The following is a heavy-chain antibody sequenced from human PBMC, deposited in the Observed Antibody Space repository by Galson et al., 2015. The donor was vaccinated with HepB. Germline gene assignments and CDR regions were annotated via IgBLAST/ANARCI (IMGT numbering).Heavy chain of an antibody. V-gene: IGHV3-21*01. CDR2: ISSGSSDI. J-gene: IGHJ4*02. D-gene: IGHD2-21*01. Sequence: SLRLSCAASGLTLNRYNMNWVRQAPGKGLEWVSSISSGSSDIYYADSVKGRFTISRDNAKNSLYLQMNSLRAEDTAVYYCARDSHCGGYVCYFDYWGQGTLVTVSS. CDR1: GLTLNRYN. CDR3: ARDSHCGGYVCYFDY.